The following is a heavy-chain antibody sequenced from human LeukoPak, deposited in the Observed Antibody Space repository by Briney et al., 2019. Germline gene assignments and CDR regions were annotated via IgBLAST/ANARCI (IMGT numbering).Heavy chain of an antibody. CDR1: GFTFSSYA. D-gene: IGHD3-10*01. J-gene: IGHJ6*02. CDR3: AKRSGFGELSDPYYYYGMDV. CDR2: ISGSGGST. Sequence: GGSLRLSCAASGFTFSSYAMSWVREAPGKGLECVSAISGSGGSTYYADSVKGRFTISRDNSKNTLYLQMNSLRAEDTAVYYCAKRSGFGELSDPYYYYGMDVWGQGTTVTVSS. V-gene: IGHV3-23*01.